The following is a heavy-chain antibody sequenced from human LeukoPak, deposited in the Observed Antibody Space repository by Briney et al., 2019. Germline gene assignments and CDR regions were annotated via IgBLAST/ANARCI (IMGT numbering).Heavy chain of an antibody. CDR3: ARQVIVGATTGVFDY. CDR1: GGSISSSSYY. CDR2: IYYSGST. Sequence: SETLSLTCTVSGGSISSSSYYWGWIRQPPGKGLEWIGSIYYSGSTYYNPSLKSRVTISVDTSKNQFSLKLSSVTAADTAVYYCARQVIVGATTGVFDYWGQGTLVTVSS. D-gene: IGHD1-26*01. J-gene: IGHJ4*02. V-gene: IGHV4-39*01.